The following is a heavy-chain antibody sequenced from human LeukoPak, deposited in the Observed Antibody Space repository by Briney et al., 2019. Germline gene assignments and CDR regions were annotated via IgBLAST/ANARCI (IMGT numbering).Heavy chain of an antibody. V-gene: IGHV1-8*01. D-gene: IGHD6-19*01. Sequence: ASVRVSCMASGYTFTSYDINWVRQAPGQGLEWMGWMYPNSGNTDYAQKLQGRVTMTRNTSISTAYMELSSLRSEDTAVYYCARGRIAVAGGWFDPWGQGTLVTVSS. CDR3: ARGRIAVAGGWFDP. CDR1: GYTFTSYD. CDR2: MYPNSGNT. J-gene: IGHJ5*02.